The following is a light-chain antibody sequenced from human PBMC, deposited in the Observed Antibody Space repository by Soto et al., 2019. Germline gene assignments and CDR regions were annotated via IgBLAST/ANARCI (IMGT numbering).Light chain of an antibody. CDR1: QSVSSSY. J-gene: IGKJ4*01. V-gene: IGKV3-20*01. CDR3: HQYGSSPLT. CDR2: DAA. Sequence: EIVLTQSPGTLSLSPGERATLSCRASQSVSSSYLAWYQQKPGQAPRLLIYDAASRDTGIPDRFSGSGSGTDFTLTISILEPEDFAVYYCHQYGSSPLTFGGGTKVEIK.